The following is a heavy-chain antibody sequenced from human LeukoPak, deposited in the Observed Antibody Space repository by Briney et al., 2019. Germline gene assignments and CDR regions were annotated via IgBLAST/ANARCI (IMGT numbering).Heavy chain of an antibody. CDR3: ARSFRYSGYDYYFDP. CDR2: IYHSGST. CDR1: GDSISSSNW. J-gene: IGHJ5*02. D-gene: IGHD5-12*01. Sequence: SETLSLTCAVSGDSISSSNWWSWARQPPGKGLEWIGQIYHSGSTNYNPSLKSRVTISLDKSKNQFSLELTSVTAADTAVYYCARSFRYSGYDYYFDPWGQGTLVTVPS. V-gene: IGHV4-4*02.